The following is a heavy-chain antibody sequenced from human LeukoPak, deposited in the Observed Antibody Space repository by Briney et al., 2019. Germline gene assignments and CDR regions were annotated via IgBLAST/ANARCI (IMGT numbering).Heavy chain of an antibody. D-gene: IGHD3-10*01. Sequence: SVKVSCKASEGTFGAYSLDWVRQAPGQGLEWLGGINPIFNILNYAQKFRGRVTITADKYTSTAYMELSSLRSEDTAVYYCARDDARFGELSSYYYGMDVWGQGTTVTVSS. V-gene: IGHV1-69*10. CDR2: INPIFNIL. CDR3: ARDDARFGELSSYYYGMDV. J-gene: IGHJ6*02. CDR1: EGTFGAYS.